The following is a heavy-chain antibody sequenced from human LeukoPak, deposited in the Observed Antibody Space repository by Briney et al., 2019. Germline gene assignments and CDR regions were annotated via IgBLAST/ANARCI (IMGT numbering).Heavy chain of an antibody. Sequence: GGSLRLSCAASGFTFSYYAMHWVRQAPGKGLEWVAVISYDGSDKYYADSVKGRFTISRDDSKNTLYLQMNSLRPEDTAVYYCAKEGDYYGSGSYRDGFDIWGQGTRATVSS. CDR1: GFTFSYYA. V-gene: IGHV3-30*04. D-gene: IGHD3-10*01. J-gene: IGHJ3*02. CDR3: AKEGDYYGSGSYRDGFDI. CDR2: ISYDGSDK.